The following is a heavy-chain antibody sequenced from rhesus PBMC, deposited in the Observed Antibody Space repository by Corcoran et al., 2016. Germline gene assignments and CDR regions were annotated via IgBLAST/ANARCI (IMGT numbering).Heavy chain of an antibody. Sequence: QVQLQESGPGLVKPSETLSLTCAVSGYSISPGYGWSWIRQTPGTGLEGIGFIDGTTGRATYNPTRKSRDTISEDTSKNQFSLKLSSVTAADTAVYYCTRIYCNAGDCYALYFDSWGQGVLVTVS. V-gene: IGHV4-127*01. D-gene: IGHD2-8*01. CDR2: IDGTTGRA. CDR3: TRIYCNAGDCYALYFDS. J-gene: IGHJ4*01. CDR1: GYSISPGYG.